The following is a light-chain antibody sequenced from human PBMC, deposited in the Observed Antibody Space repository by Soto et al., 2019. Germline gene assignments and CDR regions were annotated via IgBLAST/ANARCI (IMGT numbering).Light chain of an antibody. J-gene: IGKJ4*01. V-gene: IGKV1-39*01. CDR2: TTS. Sequence: DIQMTQSPSYVSASVGDRVTITCRASQSINSHLNWYQKKPGKAPKLLIHTTSDLQSGVPSRFSGSGTGTDFTLTISSLQPEDFATYYCQQSDSTPQTFGGGTKVEI. CDR1: QSINSH. CDR3: QQSDSTPQT.